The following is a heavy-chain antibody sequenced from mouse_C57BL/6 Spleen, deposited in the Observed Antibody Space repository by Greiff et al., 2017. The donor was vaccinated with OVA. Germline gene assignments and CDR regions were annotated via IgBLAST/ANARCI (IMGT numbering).Heavy chain of an antibody. J-gene: IGHJ3*01. CDR3: ARGGSCYRAFAY. V-gene: IGHV6-6*01. D-gene: IGHD1-1*01. CDR1: GFTFSDSW. CDR2: IRNKANNPAT. Sequence: EVQLLESGGGLVQPGGSMKLSCAASGFTFSDSWMDWVRQSPEKGLEWVAEIRNKANNPATYYAESGKGRFTISRDDSKSYVHLQMSSLRAEDTGIYYCARGGSCYRAFAYWGQGTLVTVSA.